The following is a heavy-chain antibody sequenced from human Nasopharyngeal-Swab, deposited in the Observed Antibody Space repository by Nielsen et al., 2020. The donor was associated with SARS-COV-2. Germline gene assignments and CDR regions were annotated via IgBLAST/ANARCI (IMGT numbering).Heavy chain of an antibody. J-gene: IGHJ2*01. V-gene: IGHV3-13*01. D-gene: IGHD6-19*01. CDR2: IGTAGDT. CDR3: ARTGAGTSYWYFDL. Sequence: GESLKISCAASGFTFSSYWMHWVRQATGKGLEWVSAIGTAGDTYYPGSVKGRFTISRENAKNSLYLQMNSLRAGDTAVYYCARTGAGTSYWYFDLWGRGTLVTVSS. CDR1: GFTFSSYW.